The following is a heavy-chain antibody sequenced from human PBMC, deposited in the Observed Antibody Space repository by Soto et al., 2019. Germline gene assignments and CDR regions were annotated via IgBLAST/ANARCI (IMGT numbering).Heavy chain of an antibody. Sequence: GGSLRLSCAASGFTFSNAWMSWVRQAPGKGLEWVGRIKSKTDGGTTDYAAPVKGRFTISRDDSKNTLYLQMNSLKTEDTAVYYCTTEGAYGDSNFDYWGQGTLVTVSS. D-gene: IGHD4-17*01. V-gene: IGHV3-15*01. CDR2: IKSKTDGGTT. J-gene: IGHJ4*02. CDR3: TTEGAYGDSNFDY. CDR1: GFTFSNAW.